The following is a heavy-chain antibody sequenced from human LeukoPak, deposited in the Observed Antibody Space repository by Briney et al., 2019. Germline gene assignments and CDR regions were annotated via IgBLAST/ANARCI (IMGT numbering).Heavy chain of an antibody. D-gene: IGHD2-21*01. CDR2: IHHSGTT. V-gene: IGHV4-59*12. CDR3: ATTDKNRYYINV. J-gene: IGHJ6*01. CDR1: GGSISSYY. Sequence: SETLSLTCTVSGGSISSYYWTWIRQPPGKGLEWIGSIHHSGTTNYNPSLENRAAISLDLSRHQFSLRLSSVTAADTAVYFCATTDKNRYYINVWGPGTTVIVSS.